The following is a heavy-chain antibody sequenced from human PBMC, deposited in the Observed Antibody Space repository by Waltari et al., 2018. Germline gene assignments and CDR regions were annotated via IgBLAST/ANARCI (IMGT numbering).Heavy chain of an antibody. CDR3: AGQGDYYAFDI. D-gene: IGHD4-17*01. J-gene: IGHJ3*02. CDR2: IYTSGRT. Sequence: QVQLQESGPGLVKPSQTLSLTCTVSGGTISSGTYYWTWIRQPAGKGLEWIGRIYTSGRTNYNPSLKSLLIISVDTSKNQFSLKLTSVTAADTAVYYCAGQGDYYAFDIWGQGTMLTVSS. CDR1: GGTISSGTYY. V-gene: IGHV4-61*02.